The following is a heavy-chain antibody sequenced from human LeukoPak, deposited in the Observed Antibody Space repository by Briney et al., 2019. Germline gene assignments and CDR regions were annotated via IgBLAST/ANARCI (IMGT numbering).Heavy chain of an antibody. CDR3: AKADSSGYFDY. D-gene: IGHD3-22*01. J-gene: IGHJ4*02. Sequence: GGSLRLSCAASGFTFSSYAMHWVRQAPGKGLEWVSGISWNSGSIGYADSVKGRFTISRDNAKNSLYLQMNSLRAEDTALYYCAKADSSGYFDYWGQGTLVTVSS. CDR1: GFTFSSYA. CDR2: ISWNSGSI. V-gene: IGHV3-9*01.